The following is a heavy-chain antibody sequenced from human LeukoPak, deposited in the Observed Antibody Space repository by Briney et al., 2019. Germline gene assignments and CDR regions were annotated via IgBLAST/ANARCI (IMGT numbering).Heavy chain of an antibody. D-gene: IGHD6-6*01. J-gene: IGHJ4*02. V-gene: IGHV3-48*02. CDR2: ISSSSSTI. Sequence: GGSLRLTCAASGFTFSSYNMNWVRQAPGKGLEWVSYISSSSSTIYYADSVKGRFTISRDNAKNSLYLQMNSLRDEDTAVYYCAREYSSSSGSVSDYWGQGTLVTVSS. CDR1: GFTFSSYN. CDR3: AREYSSSSGSVSDY.